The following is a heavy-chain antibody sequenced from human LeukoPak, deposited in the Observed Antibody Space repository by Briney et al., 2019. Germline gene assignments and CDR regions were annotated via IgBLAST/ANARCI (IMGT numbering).Heavy chain of an antibody. CDR1: GFNFNSYV. CDR3: ATELRILSWGVDAFDI. CDR2: ISYDGSKT. V-gene: IGHV3-30*04. Sequence: GGSLRLSCAASGFNFNSYVVHWVRQAPGKGLEWVAFISYDGSKTYHADSVKGRFTISRDTSKTTLYLQMNSLRAEDTAVYYCATELRILSWGVDAFDIWGQGTMVTVCS. J-gene: IGHJ3*02. D-gene: IGHD3-10*01.